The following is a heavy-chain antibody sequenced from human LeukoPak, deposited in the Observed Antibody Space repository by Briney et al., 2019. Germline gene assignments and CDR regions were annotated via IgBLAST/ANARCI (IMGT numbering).Heavy chain of an antibody. J-gene: IGHJ3*02. CDR1: GYSISSGYY. CDR2: IYHSGST. D-gene: IGHD5-18*01. Sequence: SETLSLTRAVSGYSISSGYYWGWIRQPPGKGLEWIGSIYHSGSTYYNPSLKSRVTISVDTSKNQFSLKLSSVTAADTAVYYCARETGGYSYGPPAFDIWGQGTMVTVSS. V-gene: IGHV4-38-2*02. CDR3: ARETGGYSYGPPAFDI.